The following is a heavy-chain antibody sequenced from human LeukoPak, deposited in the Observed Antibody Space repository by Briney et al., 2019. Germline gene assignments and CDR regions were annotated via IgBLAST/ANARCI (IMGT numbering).Heavy chain of an antibody. CDR3: AREFTVTTSFDY. CDR1: GFTVSSNY. D-gene: IGHD4-17*01. CDR2: IYSGGST. V-gene: IGHV3-66*01. J-gene: IGHJ4*02. Sequence: GGSLRLSCAASGFTVSSNYMSWVRQAPGKGLEWVSVIYSGGSTYYADSVKGRFTISRDNSKNTLYLQMNSLRAEDTAVYYCAREFTVTTSFDYWGQGTLVTVSS.